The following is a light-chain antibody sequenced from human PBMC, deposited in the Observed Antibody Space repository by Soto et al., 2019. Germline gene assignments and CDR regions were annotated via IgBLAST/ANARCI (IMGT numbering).Light chain of an antibody. CDR1: QTVGSTY. V-gene: IGKV3D-20*01. J-gene: IGKJ1*01. CDR2: DAS. Sequence: EIVLTQSPATLSLSPGERATLSCGASQTVGSTYLAWYQQKPGPAPRLLIYDASSRATGIPDRFSGSGSGTDFTLTISRLEPEDFAVYYCQHYGSSPWTFGQGTKVEIK. CDR3: QHYGSSPWT.